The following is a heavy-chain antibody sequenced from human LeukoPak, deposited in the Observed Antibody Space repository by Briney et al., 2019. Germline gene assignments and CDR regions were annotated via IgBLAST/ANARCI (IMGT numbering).Heavy chain of an antibody. CDR1: GYTFTGYY. V-gene: IGHV1-2*02. J-gene: IGHJ3*02. Sequence: ASVKVSCKASGYTFTGYYMHWVRQAPGQGLEWMGWINPNSGGTNYAQKFQGRVTMTRDMSTSTVYMELSSLRSDDTAVYYCASRYYDSSGYNGDAFDIWGQGTMVTVSS. CDR2: INPNSGGT. CDR3: ASRYYDSSGYNGDAFDI. D-gene: IGHD3-22*01.